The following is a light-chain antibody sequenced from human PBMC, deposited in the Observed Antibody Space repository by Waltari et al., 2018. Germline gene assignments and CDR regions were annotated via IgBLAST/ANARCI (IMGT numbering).Light chain of an antibody. Sequence: QTVVTQEPSFSVSPGGTVTPTCGLRSGSVSTTYYPSWYQQTPGQAPRPHIYSTNSRASGVPDRISGSILGNKAALTITGAQADDEADYYCVLYMGGGILFGGGTKLTVL. J-gene: IGLJ3*02. V-gene: IGLV8-61*01. CDR3: VLYMGGGIL. CDR2: STN. CDR1: SGSVSTTYY.